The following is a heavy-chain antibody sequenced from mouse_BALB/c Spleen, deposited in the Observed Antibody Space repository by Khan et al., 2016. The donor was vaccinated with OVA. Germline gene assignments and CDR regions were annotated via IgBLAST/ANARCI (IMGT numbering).Heavy chain of an antibody. J-gene: IGHJ4*01. CDR2: ISSGSSTI. CDR3: ARGYYGSSYGDAMDY. V-gene: IGHV5-17*02. D-gene: IGHD1-1*01. CDR1: GFTFSSFG. Sequence: EVELVESGGGLVQPGGSRKLSCAASGFTFSSFGMHWVRQAPEKGLEWVAYISSGSSTIYYADTVKGRFTISRDNTKNTLFLHMPSLRSEDTAMYYWARGYYGSSYGDAMDYWGQGTSVTVSS.